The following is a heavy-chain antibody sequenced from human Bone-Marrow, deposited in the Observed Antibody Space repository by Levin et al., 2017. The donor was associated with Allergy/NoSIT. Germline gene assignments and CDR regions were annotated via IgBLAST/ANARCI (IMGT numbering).Heavy chain of an antibody. CDR3: AAYDILTTYYDVYFDY. J-gene: IGHJ4*02. Sequence: PGGSLKISCAASGFTFSSYAMSWVRQAPGKGLEWVSAISGSGDSTYYADSVKGRFTISRDNSKNTLYLQMNSLRAEDTAVYYCAAYDILTTYYDVYFDYWGQGTLVTVSS. D-gene: IGHD3-9*01. V-gene: IGHV3-23*01. CDR2: ISGSGDST. CDR1: GFTFSSYA.